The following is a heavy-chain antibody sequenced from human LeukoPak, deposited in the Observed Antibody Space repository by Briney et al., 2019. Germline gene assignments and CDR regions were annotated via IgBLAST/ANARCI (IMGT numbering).Heavy chain of an antibody. CDR2: IYPGDSDI. V-gene: IGHV5-51*01. CDR1: GYSFSIYW. D-gene: IGHD3-22*01. J-gene: IGHJ5*01. Sequence: GESLKISCKGSGYSFSIYWLGWVRQMPGKGLEWVGNIYPGDSDIRYSPSFQSQVTFSADKSISAVYLQWSSLKASDSDMYYCATRDSSGYSFDSWGQGTLVTVSS. CDR3: ATRDSSGYSFDS.